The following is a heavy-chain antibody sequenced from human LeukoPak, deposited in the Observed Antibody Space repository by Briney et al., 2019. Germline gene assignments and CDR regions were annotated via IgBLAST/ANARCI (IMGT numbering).Heavy chain of an antibody. V-gene: IGHV3-7*02. CDR3: ATQRSGIFDY. CDR2: IKQDGSEK. Sequence: GGSLRLSCAVSGFSVSANYMSWVRQAPGKGLEWVANIKQDGSEKYYVDSVKGRFTLSRDNAKNSLYLQMNSLRVEDTAVYYCATQRSGIFDYWGQGTLVTVSS. J-gene: IGHJ4*02. D-gene: IGHD1-14*01. CDR1: GFSVSANY.